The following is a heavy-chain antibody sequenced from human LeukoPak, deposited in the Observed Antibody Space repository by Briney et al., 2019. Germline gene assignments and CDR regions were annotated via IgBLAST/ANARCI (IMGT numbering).Heavy chain of an antibody. V-gene: IGHV1-69*13. CDR2: IIPIFGTA. CDR1: GGTFSSYA. J-gene: IGHJ6*02. D-gene: IGHD3-3*01. Sequence: ASVKVSCKASGGTFSSYAISWVRQAPGQGLEWMGGIIPIFGTANYAQKFQGRVTITADESTSTAYMELSSLRSEDTAVYYCARVQLGTRFLEAPLPPNYYYYGMDVWGQGTTVTVSS. CDR3: ARVQLGTRFLEAPLPPNYYYYGMDV.